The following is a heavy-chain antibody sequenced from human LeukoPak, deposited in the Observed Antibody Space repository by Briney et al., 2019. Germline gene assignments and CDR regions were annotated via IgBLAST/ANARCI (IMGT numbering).Heavy chain of an antibody. CDR1: GGSISSSSYY. V-gene: IGHV4-39*07. D-gene: IGHD3-9*01. CDR2: IYYSGST. Sequence: PLETLSLTCTVSGGSISSSSYYWGWIRQPPGKGLEWIGSIYYSGSTYYNPSLKSRVTISVDTSKNQFSLKLSSVTAADTAVYYCAGSGLRYFDWFSNDYWGQGTLVTVSS. CDR3: AGSGLRYFDWFSNDY. J-gene: IGHJ4*02.